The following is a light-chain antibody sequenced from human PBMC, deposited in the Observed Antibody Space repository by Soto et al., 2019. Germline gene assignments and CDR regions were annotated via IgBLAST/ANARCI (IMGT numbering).Light chain of an antibody. CDR3: QQYNSSPLT. CDR1: ESICTS. J-gene: IGKJ4*01. CDR2: KAS. V-gene: IGKV1-5*03. Sequence: DIQMTQHPSTLYASVGARVNITCRASESICTSLAWFQQQQGTAPNLLIYKASSLVSGVPSRFNGSGSGTEFTLTISTLEPDDFATYYFQQYNSSPLTFGGGTKVEIQ.